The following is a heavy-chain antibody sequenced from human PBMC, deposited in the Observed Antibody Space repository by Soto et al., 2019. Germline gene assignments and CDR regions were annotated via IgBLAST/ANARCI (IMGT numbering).Heavy chain of an antibody. Sequence: SETLSLTCTVSGGSVSSDSYYWSWIRQPPGKGLEWIGYIYHDGSTNHNPSLKSRVTISVDTSKNQFSLKLSSVTAADTAVYYCARGYLRGYSPRLGFDPWGQGTLVTVSS. D-gene: IGHD5-18*01. J-gene: IGHJ5*02. CDR2: IYHDGST. V-gene: IGHV4-61*01. CDR3: ARGYLRGYSPRLGFDP. CDR1: GGSVSSDSYY.